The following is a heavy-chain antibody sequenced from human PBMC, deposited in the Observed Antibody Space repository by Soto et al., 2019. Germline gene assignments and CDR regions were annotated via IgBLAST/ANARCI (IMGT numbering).Heavy chain of an antibody. CDR3: ARGSDCSGGSCGSWFDP. CDR2: INHSGST. Sequence: PSETLSLTCAVYGGSFSGYYWSWIRQPPGKGLEWIGEINHSGSTNYNPSLKSRVTISVDTSKNQFSLKLSSVTAADTAVYYCARGSDCSGGSCGSWFDPWGQGTLVTVSS. D-gene: IGHD2-15*01. CDR1: GGSFSGYY. V-gene: IGHV4-34*01. J-gene: IGHJ5*02.